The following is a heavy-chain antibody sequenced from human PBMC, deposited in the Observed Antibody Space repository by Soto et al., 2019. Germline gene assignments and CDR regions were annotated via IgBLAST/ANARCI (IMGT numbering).Heavy chain of an antibody. CDR3: AKDIWAYHDYEPFDS. CDR1: GFTFSSYA. D-gene: IGHD4-17*01. J-gene: IGHJ4*02. Sequence: GSLRLSCAASGFTFSSYAMSWVRQAPGKGLEWVSAISGGGGKTYYADSVKGRFTTSRDNSKNAVYLQMNSLRAEDTALYYCAKDIWAYHDYEPFDSWGQGTLVTVS. V-gene: IGHV3-23*01. CDR2: ISGGGGKT.